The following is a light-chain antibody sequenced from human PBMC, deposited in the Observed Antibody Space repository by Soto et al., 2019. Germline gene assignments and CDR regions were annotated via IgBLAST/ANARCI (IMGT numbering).Light chain of an antibody. J-gene: IGKJ5*01. V-gene: IGKV3-11*01. CDR2: DAS. CDR1: LNVNSY. Sequence: TAFTQFPATLAFSPGERATLSCRASLNVNSYLAWYQQEPGQAPRLXXYDASNRAAGIPARFSGSGSGTDFTLTISSLEPEDFAIYYCQQRQYWPPITFGQGTRLEIK. CDR3: QQRQYWPPIT.